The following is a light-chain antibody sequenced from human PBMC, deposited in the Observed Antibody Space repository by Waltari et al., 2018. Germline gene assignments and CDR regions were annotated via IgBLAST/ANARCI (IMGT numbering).Light chain of an antibody. CDR1: QSFSRA. CDR3: QHYVRLPAT. V-gene: IGKV3-20*01. CDR2: GAS. J-gene: IGKJ1*01. Sequence: EIVLTQSPGSLSSSPGERVTLSGRASQSFSRALAWYQQKPGQAPRLLIFGASNRATGIPDRFSGSGSETDFSLTISRLEPEDFAVYYCQHYVRLPATFGRGTKVEIK.